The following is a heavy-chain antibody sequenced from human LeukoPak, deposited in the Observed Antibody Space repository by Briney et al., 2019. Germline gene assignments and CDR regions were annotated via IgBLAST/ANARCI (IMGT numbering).Heavy chain of an antibody. D-gene: IGHD2-2*01. V-gene: IGHV1-69*01. CDR3: ARTDIVVVPAATPYYYYMDV. J-gene: IGHJ6*03. CDR2: IIPMFCTE. Sequence: SVKVSCKASGGTFSSYAISWVRQARGEGGEGVGGIIPMFCTENYAQNFQGRVTITADESTSTAYLELSSLRSEDTAVYYCARTDIVVVPAATPYYYYMDVWGKGTTVTVSS. CDR1: GGTFSSYA.